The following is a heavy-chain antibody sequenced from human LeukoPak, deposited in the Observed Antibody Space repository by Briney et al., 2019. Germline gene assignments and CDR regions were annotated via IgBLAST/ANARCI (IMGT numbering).Heavy chain of an antibody. CDR1: GGSISSSSYY. V-gene: IGHV4-39*01. CDR3: ARVGGSYYLGHWFDP. Sequence: SETLSLTCTVSGGSISSSSYYWGWIRQPPGKGLEWIGSIYYSGSTYYNPSLKSRVTISVDTSKNQFSLKLSSVTAADTAVYYCARVGGSYYLGHWFDPWGQGTLVTVSS. J-gene: IGHJ5*02. CDR2: IYYSGST. D-gene: IGHD1-26*01.